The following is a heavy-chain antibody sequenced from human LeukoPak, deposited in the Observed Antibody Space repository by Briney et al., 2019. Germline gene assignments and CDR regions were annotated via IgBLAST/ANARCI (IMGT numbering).Heavy chain of an antibody. CDR2: MFHSGST. V-gene: IGHV4-38-2*02. CDR3: ARVRYNWNRDFDY. D-gene: IGHD1-20*01. Sequence: SETLSLTCTVSGSSISNYYWGWIRQAPGKGLEWIGSMFHSGSTYYNPSLKSRVTMSVDTSKNQFSLKLSSVTAADTAVYYCARVRYNWNRDFDYWGQGTLVTVSS. CDR1: GSSISNYY. J-gene: IGHJ4*02.